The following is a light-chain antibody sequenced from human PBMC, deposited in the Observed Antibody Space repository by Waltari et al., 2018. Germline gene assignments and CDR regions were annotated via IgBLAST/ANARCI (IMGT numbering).Light chain of an antibody. J-gene: IGKJ1*01. CDR3: QQYNSYLWA. CDR1: QSISSW. V-gene: IGKV1-5*03. CDR2: KAS. Sequence: DIQMTQSPSTLSASVGDRVTITCRASQSISSWLAWYQQKPGKAPKLLIYKASSLESGVPSRFSGSGSGTEFTLTISSLQPDDFATYYCQQYNSYLWAFDQGTKVEIK.